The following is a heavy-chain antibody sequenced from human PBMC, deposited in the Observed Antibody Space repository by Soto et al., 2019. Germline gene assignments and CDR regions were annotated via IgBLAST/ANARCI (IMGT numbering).Heavy chain of an antibody. CDR1: GYSFTSYW. V-gene: IGHV5-51*01. D-gene: IGHD6-13*01. Sequence: GESLKISCKGSGYSFTSYWIGWVRQMPGKGLEWMGIIYPGDSDTRYSPSFQGQVTISTDKSISTAYLQWSSLKASDTAMYYCARTAAAGKYYYGVDVWGQGTTVTVSS. CDR3: ARTAAAGKYYYGVDV. CDR2: IYPGDSDT. J-gene: IGHJ6*02.